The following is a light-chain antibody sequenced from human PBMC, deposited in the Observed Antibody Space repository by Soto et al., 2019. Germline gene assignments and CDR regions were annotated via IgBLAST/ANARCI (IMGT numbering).Light chain of an antibody. CDR3: QSYDSSLSGSYV. J-gene: IGLJ1*01. CDR2: DNT. Sequence: QSVLTQPPSVSGAPGQRVTISCTGSSSNIGADYDVHWYQQLPGTAPKLLIYDNTNRPSGVPDRFSGYKSGTSASLAITGLQAEDEADYYCQSYDSSLSGSYVFGSGTKLTVL. CDR1: SSNIGADYD. V-gene: IGLV1-40*01.